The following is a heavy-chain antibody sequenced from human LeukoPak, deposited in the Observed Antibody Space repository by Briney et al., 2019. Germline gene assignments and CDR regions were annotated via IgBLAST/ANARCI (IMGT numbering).Heavy chain of an antibody. J-gene: IGHJ4*02. CDR3: SKDRTTSGGAEGY. V-gene: IGHV3-23*01. Sequence: GGSLRLSCAACEFTSSSYAMSWVRQAPGKGLEWVSGISGSGGGTYYADSVKGRFTISRDNSKNTLYLQMNSLRAEDTAIYYCSKDRTTSGGAEGYWGQGTLVTVSS. D-gene: IGHD3-10*01. CDR1: EFTSSSYA. CDR2: ISGSGGGT.